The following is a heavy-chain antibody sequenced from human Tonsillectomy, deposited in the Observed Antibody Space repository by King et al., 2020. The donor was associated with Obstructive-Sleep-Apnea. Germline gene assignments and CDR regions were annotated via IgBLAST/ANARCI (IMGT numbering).Heavy chain of an antibody. CDR1: GGSISSYY. CDR3: ARLPSNWFDP. J-gene: IGHJ5*02. Sequence: QLQESGPGLVKPSETLSLTCTVSGGSISSYYWSWIRQPPGKGLEWIGYIYYSGSTNYNPSLKSRVTISVDTSKNQFSLKLSSVTAADTAVYYCARLPSNWFDPWGQGTLVTVSS. CDR2: IYYSGST. V-gene: IGHV4-59*08.